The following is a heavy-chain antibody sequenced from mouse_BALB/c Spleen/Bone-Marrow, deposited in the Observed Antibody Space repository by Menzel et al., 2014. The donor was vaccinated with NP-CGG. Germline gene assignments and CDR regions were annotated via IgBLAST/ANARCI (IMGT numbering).Heavy chain of an antibody. CDR1: GFDFSRYW. J-gene: IGHJ3*01. Sequence: EVKLLESGGGLVQPGGPLKLSCAASGFDFSRYWMSWVRQAPGKGLECIGEINPDSSTITYTPSLKDKFIISIDNAKNTLYLQKKKMRSEDTAPYYYSRLHYYSYSAYWGQGTLVTVST. CDR2: INPDSSTI. V-gene: IGHV4-1*02. CDR3: SRLHYYSYSAY. D-gene: IGHD1-2*01.